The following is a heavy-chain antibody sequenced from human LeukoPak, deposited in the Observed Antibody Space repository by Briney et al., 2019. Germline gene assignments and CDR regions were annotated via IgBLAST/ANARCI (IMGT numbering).Heavy chain of an antibody. CDR2: VNHSGYT. D-gene: IGHD4-17*01. CDR1: GTSFSSYY. Sequence: PSETLFLTCAVSGTSFSSYYWSWIRQPPGKGLEWIGEVNHSGYTNDNPSLKSRVTISVDTSKNQFSLRLRSVTAADTGVYFCARMTTGHDFWGQGTLVTVSS. J-gene: IGHJ4*02. V-gene: IGHV4-34*01. CDR3: ARMTTGHDF.